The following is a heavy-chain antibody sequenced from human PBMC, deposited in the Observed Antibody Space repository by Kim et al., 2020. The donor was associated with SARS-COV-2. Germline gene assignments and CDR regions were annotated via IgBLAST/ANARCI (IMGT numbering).Heavy chain of an antibody. J-gene: IGHJ1*01. V-gene: IGHV4-59*08. D-gene: IGHD3-22*01. CDR1: GGSISSSY. CDR2: IHYSGST. Sequence: SETLSLTCTVSGGSISSSYWSWIRLRPRTGMEWIGYIHYSGSTNNNPYLKSRVPITVAMYKNQFSFKLSPVTAAATAAYYCARHHDSSGYYPNAEYFQP. CDR3: ARHHDSSGYYPNAEYFQP.